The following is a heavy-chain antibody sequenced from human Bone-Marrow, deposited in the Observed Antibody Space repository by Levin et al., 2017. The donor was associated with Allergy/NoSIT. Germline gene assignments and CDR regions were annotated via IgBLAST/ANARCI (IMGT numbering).Heavy chain of an antibody. CDR1: GASITSTSYY. D-gene: IGHD3-3*01. J-gene: IGHJ4*02. Sequence: GSLRLSCNVSGASITSTSYYWAWIRQPPGKGLEFIGSIYFTGSTYFNPFLKSRVTISVDTSRSQFSLRLSSVTAADTAVYYCASQRYNAYHFWGQGTLVTVSS. CDR2: IYFTGST. CDR3: ASQRYNAYHF. V-gene: IGHV4-39*01.